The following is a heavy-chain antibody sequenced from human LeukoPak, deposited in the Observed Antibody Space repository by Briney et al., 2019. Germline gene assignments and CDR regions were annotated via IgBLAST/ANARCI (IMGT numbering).Heavy chain of an antibody. CDR2: ISGSGGST. Sequence: GGSLRLSCAASGFTFSSYAMSWVRQAPGKGVEWVSAISGSGGSTYYADSVKGRFTISRDNSKNTLYLQMNSLRAEDTAVYYCAKVEESGSYPGPFDYWGQGTLVTVSS. J-gene: IGHJ4*02. CDR3: AKVEESGSYPGPFDY. D-gene: IGHD1-26*01. CDR1: GFTFSSYA. V-gene: IGHV3-23*01.